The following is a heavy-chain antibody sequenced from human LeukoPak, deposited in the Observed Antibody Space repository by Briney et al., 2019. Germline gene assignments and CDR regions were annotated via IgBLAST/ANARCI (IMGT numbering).Heavy chain of an antibody. CDR3: ARDGPSRCWYYWFDP. CDR1: GYXFTSYY. J-gene: IGHJ5*02. D-gene: IGHD6-13*01. V-gene: IGHV1-18*04. CDR2: IRAYNGNT. Sequence: ASVKVSCKASGYXFTSYYIHWVRQAPGQGLEWMGSIRAYNGNTNYAQKIQGRVTMTTDTSTSTAYMELSSLRSDDTAVYYCARDGPSRCWYYWFDPWGQGTLVTVSS.